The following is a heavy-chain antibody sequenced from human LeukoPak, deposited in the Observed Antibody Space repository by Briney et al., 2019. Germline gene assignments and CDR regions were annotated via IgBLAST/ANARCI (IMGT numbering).Heavy chain of an antibody. CDR3: ARDGVWFGEFRGMDV. J-gene: IGHJ6*02. D-gene: IGHD3-10*01. CDR2: IWYDGSNK. V-gene: IGHV3-33*01. Sequence: GRSLRLSCAASGFTFSSYGMHWVRQAPGKGLEWVAVIWYDGSNKYYADSVKGRFTISRDNSKNTLYLQMNSLRAEDTAVYYCARDGVWFGEFRGMDVWGQGTTVTVSS. CDR1: GFTFSSYG.